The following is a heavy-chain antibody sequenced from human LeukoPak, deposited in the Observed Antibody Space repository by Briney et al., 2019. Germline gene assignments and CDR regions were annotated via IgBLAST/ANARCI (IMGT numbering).Heavy chain of an antibody. Sequence: ASVKVSCKVPGSTLTELSMHWVRQAPGKWLEWMGGFDPEDGETIYAQKFQGRVTMTEDTSTDTAYMELSSLRSEDTAVYYCATDPFYYGSGSGGWNWFNPWGQGTLVTVSS. D-gene: IGHD3-10*01. V-gene: IGHV1-24*01. CDR3: ATDPFYYGSGSGGWNWFNP. CDR2: FDPEDGET. CDR1: GSTLTELS. J-gene: IGHJ5*02.